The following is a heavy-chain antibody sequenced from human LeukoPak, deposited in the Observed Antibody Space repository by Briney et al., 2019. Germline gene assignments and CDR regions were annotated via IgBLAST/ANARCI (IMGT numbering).Heavy chain of an antibody. V-gene: IGHV3-23*01. D-gene: IGHD3/OR15-3a*01. CDR2: LSGSGGST. CDR3: AKDKGLMAFDI. Sequence: PGGSLSFYCAASGFTFSSYALSWVRQAPGKGLKWVFVLSGSGGSTYYADSVKGRYNISRDNSKSTLELQMNSLRADDTALYCCAKDKGLMAFDICGQGRMVTVSS. CDR1: GFTFSSYA. J-gene: IGHJ3*02.